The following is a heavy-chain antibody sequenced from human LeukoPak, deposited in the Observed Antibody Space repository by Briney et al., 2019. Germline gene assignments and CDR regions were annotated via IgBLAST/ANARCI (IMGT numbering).Heavy chain of an antibody. Sequence: QRGGSLRLSCAASGFSFDDYAMRWVRPAPGEGMGWVSCISWNGGSIVYADSVKGRFTISRDHAKNCLYLQMNSLSAQETALYYCAKDIPLLPYYYGMDVWGQGTTVTVSS. D-gene: IGHD2-15*01. CDR3: AKDIPLLPYYYGMDV. J-gene: IGHJ6*02. CDR1: GFSFDDYA. CDR2: ISWNGGSI. V-gene: IGHV3-9*01.